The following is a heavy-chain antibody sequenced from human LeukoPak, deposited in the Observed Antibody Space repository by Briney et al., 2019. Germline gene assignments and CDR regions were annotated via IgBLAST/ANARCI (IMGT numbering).Heavy chain of an antibody. D-gene: IGHD2-15*01. CDR2: IKQDGSEK. CDR1: GFTFSSYW. CDR3: ARDLSSLYCSGGSCYLFDY. Sequence: GGSLRLSCAASGFTFSSYWMSWVRQAPGKGLGWVANIKQDGSEKYYVDSVKGRFTISRDNAKNSLYLQMNSLRAEDTAVYYCARDLSSLYCSGGSCYLFDYWGQGTLVTVSS. V-gene: IGHV3-7*01. J-gene: IGHJ4*02.